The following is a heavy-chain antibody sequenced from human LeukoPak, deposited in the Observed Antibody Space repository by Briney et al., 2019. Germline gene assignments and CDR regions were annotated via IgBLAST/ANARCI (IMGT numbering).Heavy chain of an antibody. CDR2: ISGSGGST. J-gene: IGHJ4*02. Sequence: GGPLRLSCAASGFTFSSYAMSGVRQAPGKGLEWVSAISGSGGSTYYADSVKGRFTISRDNSKNTLYLQMNSLRAEDTAVYYCAKDVDTAMVNYFDYWGQGTLVTVSS. CDR3: AKDVDTAMVNYFDY. CDR1: GFTFSSYA. V-gene: IGHV3-23*01. D-gene: IGHD5-18*01.